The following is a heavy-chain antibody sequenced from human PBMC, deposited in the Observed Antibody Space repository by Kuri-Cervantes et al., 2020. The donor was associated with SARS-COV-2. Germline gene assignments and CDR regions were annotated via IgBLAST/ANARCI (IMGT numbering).Heavy chain of an antibody. CDR2: IYYSGST. D-gene: IGHD3-3*01. V-gene: IGHV4-59*01. CDR3: ARATTYYDFWSGYSFDY. Sequence: SETLSLTCTVPGGSISSYYWSWIRQPPGKGLEWIGYIYYSGSTNYNPSLKSRVTISVDTSKNQFSLKLSSVTAADTAVYYCARATTYYDFWSGYSFDYWGQGTLVTVSS. J-gene: IGHJ4*02. CDR1: GGSISSYY.